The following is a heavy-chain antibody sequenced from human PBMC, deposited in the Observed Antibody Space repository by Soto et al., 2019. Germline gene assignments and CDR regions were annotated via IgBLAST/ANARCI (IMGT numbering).Heavy chain of an antibody. CDR2: TFYSGAT. D-gene: IGHD3-10*01. CDR3: AIDNFYGPFGMDV. CDR1: GGSINDYY. V-gene: IGHV4-59*01. J-gene: IGHJ6*02. Sequence: KTSETLSLTCTISGGSINDYYWSWIRQPPGEGLEWIGYTFYSGATKYNPSLKGRVTISADTSKNQFSLRLGSVTAADTAVYYCAIDNFYGPFGMDVWGQGTTVTVSS.